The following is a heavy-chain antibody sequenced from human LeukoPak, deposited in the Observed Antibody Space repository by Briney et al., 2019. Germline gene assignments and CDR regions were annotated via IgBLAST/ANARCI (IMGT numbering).Heavy chain of an antibody. CDR1: GGSFSGYY. J-gene: IGHJ4*02. Sequence: SETLSLTCAVYGGSFSGYYRSWIRQPPGKGLEWIGEINHSGSTNYNPSLKSRVTISVDTSKNQFSLKLSSVTAADTAVYYCARGRVIIRYFDYWGQGTLVTVSS. D-gene: IGHD3-10*01. CDR2: INHSGST. CDR3: ARGRVIIRYFDY. V-gene: IGHV4-34*01.